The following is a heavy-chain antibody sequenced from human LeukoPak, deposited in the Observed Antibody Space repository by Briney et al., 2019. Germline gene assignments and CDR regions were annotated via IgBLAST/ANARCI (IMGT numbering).Heavy chain of an antibody. CDR3: ARTPLLGYCSSTSCYAGDY. J-gene: IGHJ4*02. D-gene: IGHD2-2*01. CDR1: GFTVSSNY. V-gene: IGHV3-53*01. CDR2: FYSGGST. Sequence: GGSLRLSCAASGFTVSSNYMSWVRQAPGKGVEWVSVFYSGGSTYYADSVKGRFTISRDNSKNTLYLQMNSLRAEDTAVYYCARTPLLGYCSSTSCYAGDYWGQGTLVTVSS.